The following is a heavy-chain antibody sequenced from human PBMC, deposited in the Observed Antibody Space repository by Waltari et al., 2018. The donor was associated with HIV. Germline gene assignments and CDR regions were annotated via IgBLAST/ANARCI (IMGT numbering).Heavy chain of an antibody. Sequence: QVQLVQSGAEVKKPGSSVKVSCKASGGILTSYTISWVRQAPGQGCEWMGRINPILGTADYAQKVQCRVTITAEKSTYTADMDLGSLRSDDTAVYYCAREGRFGRSSTSDRPVYAFDKWGQGTKVTVSS. CDR3: AREGRFGRSSTSDRPVYAFDK. J-gene: IGHJ3*02. CDR2: INPILGTA. D-gene: IGHD2-2*01. CDR1: GGILTSYT. V-gene: IGHV1-69*08.